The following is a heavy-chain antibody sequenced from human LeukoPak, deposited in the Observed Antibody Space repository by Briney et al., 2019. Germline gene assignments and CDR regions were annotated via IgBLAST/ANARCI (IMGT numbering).Heavy chain of an antibody. CDR1: GFTFDDYA. CDR3: AKETSDGYNWSNFDI. Sequence: SLRLSCAASGFTFDDYAMHWVRHAPGKGLEWVSGISWNSGSIGYADSVKGRFTISRDNAKNSLYLQMNSLRAEDKALYYCAKETSDGYNWSNFDIWGQGTMVTVSS. V-gene: IGHV3-9*01. J-gene: IGHJ3*02. CDR2: ISWNSGSI. D-gene: IGHD5-24*01.